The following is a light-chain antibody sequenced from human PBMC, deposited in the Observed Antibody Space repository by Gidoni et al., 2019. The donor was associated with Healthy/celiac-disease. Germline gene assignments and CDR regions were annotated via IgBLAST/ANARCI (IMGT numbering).Light chain of an antibody. V-gene: IGKV4-1*01. CDR1: QSGLYSSNNKNY. CDR3: QQYYSTPWT. J-gene: IGKJ1*01. Sequence: DIVMTHSPDSLAVSLGERAPINCKSSQSGLYSSNNKNYLAWYQQKPGQPPKLLIDWASTRESGVPDRFSGSGSGTDFTLTISSLQAEDVAVYYCQQYYSTPWTFGQGTKVEIK. CDR2: WAS.